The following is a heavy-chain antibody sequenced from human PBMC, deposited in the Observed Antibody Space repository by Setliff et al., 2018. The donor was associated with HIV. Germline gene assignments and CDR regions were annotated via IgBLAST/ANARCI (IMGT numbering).Heavy chain of an antibody. CDR3: AAVFTGEPGRSLDY. V-gene: IGHV3-21*06. CDR2: ISSSGTYI. D-gene: IGHD2-15*01. Sequence: SGFTFITSTMNWVRQAPGKGLEWVASISSSGTYIHYADSVKGRFSISRDNAQNSLSLQMSSLRPEDTAVYYCAAVFTGEPGRSLDYWGPGTLVTVSS. J-gene: IGHJ4*02. CDR1: GFTFITST.